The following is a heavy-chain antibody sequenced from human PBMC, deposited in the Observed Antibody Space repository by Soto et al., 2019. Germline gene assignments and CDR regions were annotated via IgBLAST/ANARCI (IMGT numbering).Heavy chain of an antibody. CDR1: GGSISSGGYS. J-gene: IGHJ4*02. CDR3: ATAPGPY. CDR2: IYHSGST. Sequence: PSETLSITCTVSGGSISSGGYSWSWIRQPPGKGLEWIGYIYHSGSTYYNPSLKSRVTISVDRSKNQFSLKLTSVTAADTAVYYCATAPGPYWGQGTLVTVSS. V-gene: IGHV4-30-2*01.